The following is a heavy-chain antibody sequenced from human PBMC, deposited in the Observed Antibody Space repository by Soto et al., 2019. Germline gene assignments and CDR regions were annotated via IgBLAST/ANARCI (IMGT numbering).Heavy chain of an antibody. V-gene: IGHV4-31*11. CDR2: FYHSGST. J-gene: IGHJ3*02. Sequence: QLQLQESGPGLVKPSQTLSLTCAVSGGSLRSATYYWSWIRQHPGKGLEWIGYFYHSGSTYYKPSLRSRVTISLDTSKNQFSLHLRSVTDADTAIYYCAREETGNDALDIWGQGTLVTVSS. CDR1: GGSLRSATYY. CDR3: AREETGNDALDI. D-gene: IGHD1-1*01.